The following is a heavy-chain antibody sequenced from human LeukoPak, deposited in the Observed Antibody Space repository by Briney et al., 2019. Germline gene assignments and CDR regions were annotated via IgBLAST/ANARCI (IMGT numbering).Heavy chain of an antibody. V-gene: IGHV3-7*01. CDR1: GFTFSSYW. Sequence: GGSLRLSCEASGFTFSSYWMSWVRQAPGKGLEWVANIKQDGSEKYYVDSVKGRFTISRDNAKNSLYLQMNSLRAEDTAVYYCARDEYQLHFERYYYGMDVWGPGTTVTVSS. CDR2: IKQDGSEK. J-gene: IGHJ6*02. CDR3: ARDEYQLHFERYYYGMDV. D-gene: IGHD2-2*01.